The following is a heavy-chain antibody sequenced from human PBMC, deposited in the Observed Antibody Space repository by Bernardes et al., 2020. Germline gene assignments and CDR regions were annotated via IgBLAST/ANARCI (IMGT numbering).Heavy chain of an antibody. CDR1: GFTFSSYC. V-gene: IGHV3-7*01. D-gene: IGHD6-19*01. CDR3: ARFIAVAGHFDY. Sequence: GGSLRLSCAASGFTFSSYCMSWVRQAPGKGLEWVANIKQDGSEKYYVDSVKGRFTISRDNAKNSLYLQMNSLRAEDTAVYYCARFIAVAGHFDYWGQGTLVTVSS. CDR2: IKQDGSEK. J-gene: IGHJ4*02.